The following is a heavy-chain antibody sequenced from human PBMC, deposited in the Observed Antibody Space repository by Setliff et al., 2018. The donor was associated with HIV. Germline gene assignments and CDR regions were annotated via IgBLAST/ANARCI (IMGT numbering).Heavy chain of an antibody. CDR1: GYTLTELS. Sequence: ASVKVSCKVSGYTLTELSIHWVRQAPGKGLEWMGGFDPQYDKTFYAQKFQGRVTMSEDTSTDTAYMELSSRRSEDTAAYYCATRAYDSRGYLRSRVSGAAFDIWGQGTMVTVSS. V-gene: IGHV1-24*01. D-gene: IGHD3-22*01. J-gene: IGHJ3*02. CDR2: FDPQYDKT. CDR3: ATRAYDSRGYLRSRVSGAAFDI.